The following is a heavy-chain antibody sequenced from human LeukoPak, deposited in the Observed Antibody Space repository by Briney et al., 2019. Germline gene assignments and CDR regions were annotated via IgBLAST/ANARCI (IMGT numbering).Heavy chain of an antibody. Sequence: GGSLRLSCAASGFTFSSYAMSWVRQAPGKGLEWVSAISGSGGSTYYADSVKGRLTISRDNSKNTLYLQMNSLRAEDTAVYYCAKDGRLAVAGTSSDYWGQGTLVTVSS. J-gene: IGHJ4*02. D-gene: IGHD6-19*01. V-gene: IGHV3-23*01. CDR2: ISGSGGST. CDR3: AKDGRLAVAGTSSDY. CDR1: GFTFSSYA.